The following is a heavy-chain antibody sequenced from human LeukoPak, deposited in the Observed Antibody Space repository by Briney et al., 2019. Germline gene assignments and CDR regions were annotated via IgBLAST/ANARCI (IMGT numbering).Heavy chain of an antibody. CDR3: ARDYDSSGSFDY. V-gene: IGHV3-21*01. Sequence: GGSLRLSRAASGFTFRSYTMTWVRQAPGKGLEWVSSISSTNNYIYYADSVKGRFTISRDNAKNSLYLQMNGLGAEDTAVYYCARDYDSSGSFDYWGRATLVAVSS. CDR2: ISSTNNYI. CDR1: GFTFRSYT. D-gene: IGHD3-22*01. J-gene: IGHJ4*02.